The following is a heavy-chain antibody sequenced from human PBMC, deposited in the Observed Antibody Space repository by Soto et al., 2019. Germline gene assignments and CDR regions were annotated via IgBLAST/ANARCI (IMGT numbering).Heavy chain of an antibody. D-gene: IGHD6-19*01. CDR2: ISASAGGT. V-gene: IGHV3-23*01. J-gene: IGHJ4*02. CDR1: GFTFSSYA. Sequence: EVQLLESGGGLVQPGGSLRLSGAASGFTFSSYAMSWVRQAPGKGLAWVSTISASAGGTYHADSVKGRFTISRDNSKNTLYLQMNSLRAEDTAVYYCAKQGSISGWYSRAVDYWGPGTLVTVSS. CDR3: AKQGSISGWYSRAVDY.